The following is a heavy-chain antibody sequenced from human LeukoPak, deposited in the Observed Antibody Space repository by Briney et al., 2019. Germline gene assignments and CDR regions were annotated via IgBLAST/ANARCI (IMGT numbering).Heavy chain of an antibody. J-gene: IGHJ4*02. CDR1: GGSISSYY. CDR3: ARPSDDYYDSSGYPY. V-gene: IGHV4-4*07. CDR2: IYSGGNT. D-gene: IGHD3-22*01. Sequence: SETLSLTCTVSGGSISSYYWTWIRQPAGKALEWIGRIYSGGNTNYNPSLKSRVTISVDTSKNQFSLKLSSVTAADTAVYYCARPSDDYYDSSGYPYWGQGTLVTVSS.